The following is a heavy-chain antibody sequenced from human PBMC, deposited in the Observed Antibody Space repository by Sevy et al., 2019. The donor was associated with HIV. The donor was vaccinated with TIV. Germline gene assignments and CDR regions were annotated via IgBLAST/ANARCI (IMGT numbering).Heavy chain of an antibody. D-gene: IGHD2-15*01. CDR3: ARGVAALPGYYYGMDV. CDR2: ISGSDTTI. J-gene: IGHJ6*02. Sequence: GGSLRLSCAASGFTFSSYSINWVRQAPGKGLEWVSYISGSDTTIYYADSVKGRFTISRDNAKNSLYLQMNGLRVEDTAVYYCARGVAALPGYYYGMDVWGQGTTVTVSS. CDR1: GFTFSSYS. V-gene: IGHV3-48*01.